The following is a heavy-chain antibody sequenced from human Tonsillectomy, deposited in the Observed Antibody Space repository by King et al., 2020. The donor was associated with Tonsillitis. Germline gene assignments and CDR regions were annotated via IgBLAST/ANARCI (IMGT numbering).Heavy chain of an antibody. CDR3: AKDPTYYDMLTGYFPFYYGMDV. D-gene: IGHD3-9*01. CDR2: ISGSGGST. CDR1: GFTFRSYA. J-gene: IGHJ6*02. V-gene: IGHV3-23*04. Sequence: VQLVESGGGLVQPGGSLRLSCAASGFTFRSYAMSWVRQAPGKGLEWVSAISGSGGSTYYADSVKGRFTISRDNSKNTLYLQMNSLRAEDTDVYYCAKDPTYYDMLTGYFPFYYGMDVWGQGTTVTVSS.